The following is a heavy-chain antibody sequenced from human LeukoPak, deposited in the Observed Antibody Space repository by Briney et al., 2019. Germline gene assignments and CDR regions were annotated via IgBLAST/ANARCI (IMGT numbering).Heavy chain of an antibody. CDR1: RFTFSNYA. CDR3: AKDRAPITVFGVAPTASFDY. J-gene: IGHJ4*02. D-gene: IGHD3-3*01. Sequence: PGGSLRLSCAASRFTFSNYAMSWVRQAPGQGLEWVSAISVGGDTYYADSVRGRFTISRDSSKSTLYLQMNSLRAEDTAIYYCAKDRAPITVFGVAPTASFDYWGQGTLVTVSS. CDR2: ISVGGDT. V-gene: IGHV3-23*01.